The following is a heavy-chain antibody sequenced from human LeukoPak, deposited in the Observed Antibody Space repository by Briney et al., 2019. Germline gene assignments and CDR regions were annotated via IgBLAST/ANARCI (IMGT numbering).Heavy chain of an antibody. J-gene: IGHJ4*02. CDR3: AREGGHYGSGSYYNGAIGYFDY. Sequence: GASVKVSCKASGYTFTSYGISWVRRAPGQGLEWRGMIIPILGIANYAQKFQGRVTITADKSTSTAYMELSSLRSEDTAVYYGAREGGHYGSGSYYNGAIGYFDYWGQGTLVTVSS. V-gene: IGHV1-69*04. CDR1: GYTFTSYG. D-gene: IGHD3-10*01. CDR2: IIPILGIA.